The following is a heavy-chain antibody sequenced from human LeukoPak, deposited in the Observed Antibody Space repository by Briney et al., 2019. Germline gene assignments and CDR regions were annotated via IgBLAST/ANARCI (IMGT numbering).Heavy chain of an antibody. V-gene: IGHV1-2*02. CDR1: GYTFTSYG. J-gene: IGHJ4*02. CDR2: INPNSGGT. Sequence: ASVKVSCKASGYTFTSYGISWVRQAPGQGLEWMGWINPNSGGTNYAQKFQGRVTMTRDTSISTAYMELSRLRSDDTAVYYCARQPPNYYGSGSYCFGYWGQGTLVTVSS. CDR3: ARQPPNYYGSGSYCFGY. D-gene: IGHD3-10*01.